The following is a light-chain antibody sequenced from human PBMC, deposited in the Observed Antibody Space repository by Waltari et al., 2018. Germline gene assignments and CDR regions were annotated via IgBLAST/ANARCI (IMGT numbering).Light chain of an antibody. V-gene: IGKV1-39*01. CDR2: GAS. CDR1: QKINGY. J-gene: IGKJ5*01. Sequence: DIQMTQSPSSLSASVGDRVTITCRAGQKINGYLNWYQHKPGKAPKLLIYGASNLQTGGPSRCSGSESGTDFTLTINSLQPEDFATYFCQQTYSTPGITFGQGTRLEI. CDR3: QQTYSTPGIT.